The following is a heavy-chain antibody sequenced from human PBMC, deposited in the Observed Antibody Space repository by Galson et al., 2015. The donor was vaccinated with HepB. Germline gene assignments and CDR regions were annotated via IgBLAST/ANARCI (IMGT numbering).Heavy chain of an antibody. CDR2: IHPGASET. CDR1: GYSFRNYW. D-gene: IGHD2-2*01. J-gene: IGHJ6*02. Sequence: QSGAEVKKPGESLKISCKASGYSFRNYWIGWVRQMPGKGLECMGIIHPGASETRYSPSFKGQVTLSADKSTNTAYLQWSSLKASDTAMYYCARLGHEGYHYYGMDVWGQGTTVTVSS. V-gene: IGHV5-51*01. CDR3: ARLGHEGYHYYGMDV.